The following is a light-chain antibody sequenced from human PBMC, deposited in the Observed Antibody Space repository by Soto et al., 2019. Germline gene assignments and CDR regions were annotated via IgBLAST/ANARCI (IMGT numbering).Light chain of an antibody. J-gene: IGKJ5*01. V-gene: IGKV3-15*01. CDR2: YIS. CDR3: QQYIDWAS. Sequence: NAMTTSKPPPSATQGERAPFSCRASQTVSRNLAWYQQRPVQAPRLLIYYISIWAAGCPATVSGSGSETGLALASEGLRSEDFAVDFGQQYIDWASFGRGTRLEIK. CDR1: QTVSRN.